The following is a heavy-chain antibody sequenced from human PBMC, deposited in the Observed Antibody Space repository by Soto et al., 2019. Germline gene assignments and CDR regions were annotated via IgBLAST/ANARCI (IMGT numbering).Heavy chain of an antibody. J-gene: IGHJ6*02. Sequence: PSETLSLTCTVSGGSISSYYWSWIRQPPGKGLEWIGYIYYSGSTNYNPSLKSRVTISVDTSKNQFSLKLSSVTAADTAVYYCARVVSVGRSPYYYYGMDVWGQGTTVTVYS. CDR1: GGSISSYY. V-gene: IGHV4-59*01. CDR2: IYYSGST. CDR3: ARVVSVGRSPYYYYGMDV.